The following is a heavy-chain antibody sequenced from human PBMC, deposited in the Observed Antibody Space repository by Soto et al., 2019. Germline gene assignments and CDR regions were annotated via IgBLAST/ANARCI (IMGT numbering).Heavy chain of an antibody. CDR1: GGSISSSSYY. D-gene: IGHD2-2*01. V-gene: IGHV4-39*01. CDR3: ARCNGYCSSTSCWYDAFDI. Sequence: SETLSLTCTVSGGSISSSSYYWGWIRQPPGKGLEWIGSIYYRGSTYYNPSLKSRVTISVDPSKNQFSLKLSSVTAADTAVYYCARCNGYCSSTSCWYDAFDIWGQGTMVTVSS. CDR2: IYYRGST. J-gene: IGHJ3*02.